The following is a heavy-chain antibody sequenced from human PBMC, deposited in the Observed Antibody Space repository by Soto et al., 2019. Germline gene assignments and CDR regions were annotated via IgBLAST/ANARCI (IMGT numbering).Heavy chain of an antibody. Sequence: SVKVSCKASGGTFSSYAISWVRRAPGQGLEWMGGIIPIFGTANYAQKFQGRVTITADESTSTAYMELSSLRSEDTAVYYCARGKKSTLGAFDIWGQGTMVTVSS. D-gene: IGHD7-27*01. CDR1: GGTFSSYA. CDR2: IIPIFGTA. J-gene: IGHJ3*02. CDR3: ARGKKSTLGAFDI. V-gene: IGHV1-69*13.